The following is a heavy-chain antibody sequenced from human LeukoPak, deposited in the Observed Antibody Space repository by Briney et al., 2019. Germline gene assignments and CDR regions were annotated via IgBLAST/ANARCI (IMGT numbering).Heavy chain of an antibody. CDR3: ASNYYGSGSLDY. Sequence: SETLSLTCTVSGDSINSYYWSWIRQPPGKGLEWVWYIYYSGSTNYNPSLKSRVTISVDTSKNQFSLKLSSVTAADTAVYYCASNYYGSGSLDYWGQGNLVTVFS. CDR2: IYYSGST. CDR1: GDSINSYY. J-gene: IGHJ4*02. D-gene: IGHD3-10*01. V-gene: IGHV4-59*08.